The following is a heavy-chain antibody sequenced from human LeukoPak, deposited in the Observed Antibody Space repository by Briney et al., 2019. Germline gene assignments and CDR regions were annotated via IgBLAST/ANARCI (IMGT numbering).Heavy chain of an antibody. Sequence: GGSLRLSCAASGFIFSDYYMSWIRQAPGKGLEWVSYISSSGSIIHFADSVKGRFTISRDNAKNSLYLQLNSLRAEDTAVYYCAKGGGKGRAVAGTDYYYMDVWGKGTTVTVSS. CDR3: AKGGGKGRAVAGTDYYYMDV. CDR2: ISSSGSII. CDR1: GFIFSDYY. J-gene: IGHJ6*03. D-gene: IGHD6-19*01. V-gene: IGHV3-11*04.